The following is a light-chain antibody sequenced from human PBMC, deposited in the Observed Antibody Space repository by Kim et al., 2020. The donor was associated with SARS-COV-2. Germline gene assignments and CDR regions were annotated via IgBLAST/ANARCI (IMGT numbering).Light chain of an antibody. Sequence: LSVSPCERAPLSCRASQSVSSYLAWYQQKPGQAPRLLIYDASNMATGIPARFSGSGSGTDFTLTISSLEPEDFAVYYCQQRSNWPTFGQGTKLEI. J-gene: IGKJ2*01. CDR1: QSVSSY. CDR2: DAS. V-gene: IGKV3-11*01. CDR3: QQRSNWPT.